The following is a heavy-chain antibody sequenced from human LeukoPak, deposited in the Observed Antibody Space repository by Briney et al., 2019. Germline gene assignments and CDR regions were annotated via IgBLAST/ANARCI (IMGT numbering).Heavy chain of an antibody. Sequence: ASVKVSCKASGYTFTGYYMHWVRQAPGQGLEWMGWINPNSGGTNYAQKFQGRVTKTRDTSISTAYMELSRLKSDDTAVYYCARGRQVFGVVNNWFDPWGQGTLVTVSS. D-gene: IGHD3-3*01. CDR1: GYTFTGYY. V-gene: IGHV1-2*02. CDR3: ARGRQVFGVVNNWFDP. CDR2: INPNSGGT. J-gene: IGHJ5*02.